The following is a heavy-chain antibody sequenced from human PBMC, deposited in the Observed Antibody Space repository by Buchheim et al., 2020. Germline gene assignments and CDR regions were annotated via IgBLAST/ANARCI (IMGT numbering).Heavy chain of an antibody. CDR3: ARVAYCSGGSCYFYYFDY. CDR1: GGSISSYY. J-gene: IGHJ4*02. Sequence: QVQLQESGPGLVKPSETLSLTCTVSGGSISSYYWSWIRQPPGKGLEWIGYIYYSGSTNYNPSLKSRVTISVATSQNQFSLQLSSVTAADTAVYYCARVAYCSGGSCYFYYFDYWGQGTL. D-gene: IGHD2-15*01. CDR2: IYYSGST. V-gene: IGHV4-59*01.